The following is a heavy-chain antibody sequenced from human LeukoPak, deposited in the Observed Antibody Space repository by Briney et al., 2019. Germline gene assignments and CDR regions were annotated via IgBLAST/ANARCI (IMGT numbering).Heavy chain of an antibody. V-gene: IGHV3-30*02. CDR2: IWYDGSQR. J-gene: IGHJ3*02. Sequence: GGSLRLSCAASGFSFSKYGLHWVRQAPGKGLQWVAMIWYDGSQRYYVDSVKGRFTISSDSSKNTMFLQMNSLTDEDTAVYYCAIENFDSGGPGSGSPAFDIWGQGTMVSVSS. D-gene: IGHD3-22*01. CDR1: GFSFSKYG. CDR3: AIENFDSGGPGSGSPAFDI.